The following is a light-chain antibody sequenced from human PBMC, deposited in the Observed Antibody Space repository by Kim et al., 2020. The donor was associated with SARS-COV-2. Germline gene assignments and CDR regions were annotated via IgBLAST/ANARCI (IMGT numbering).Light chain of an antibody. J-gene: IGKJ1*01. V-gene: IGKV1-5*03. CDR1: QYITRR. Sequence: DIQMTQSPSTLSASVGDRVTITCRASQYITRRLAWYQQKPGKAPKVLISKASTLESGVPSTFSGSGSGTDFTLTISSLQPDDFATYYCQQYDTCPWTFGQGTKVDIK. CDR3: QQYDTCPWT. CDR2: KAS.